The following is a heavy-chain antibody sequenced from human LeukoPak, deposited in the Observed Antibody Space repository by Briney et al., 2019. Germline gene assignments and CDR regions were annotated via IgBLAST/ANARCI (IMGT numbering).Heavy chain of an antibody. CDR2: ITGSGAGT. V-gene: IGHV3-23*01. CDR1: RFTFGDYA. CDR3: AKDPNGDYVGAFDY. Sequence: GGSLRLSCTASRFTFGDYAMSWFRRAPGKGLEWVSSITGSGAGTSYADSVKGRFTISRDNSRNTLYLQMNSLRAEDTAIYYCAKDPNGDYVGAFDYWGPGTLVTVSS. J-gene: IGHJ4*02. D-gene: IGHD4-17*01.